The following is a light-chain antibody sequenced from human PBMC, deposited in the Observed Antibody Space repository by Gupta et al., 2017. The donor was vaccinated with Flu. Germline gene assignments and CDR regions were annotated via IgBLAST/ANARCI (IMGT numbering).Light chain of an antibody. CDR1: SSDVGGYNL. CDR3: SSYIGSLARLV. V-gene: IGLV2-23*02. CDR2: GVN. J-gene: IGLJ2*01. Sequence: QSALTQPASVSGSPGQSITISCAGTSSDVGGYNLVSWYQQSPGKVPKLIIYGVNKRPSGVSDRFSGSKSGNTASLTISGLQSEDEADYFCSSYIGSLARLVFGGGTRLTVL.